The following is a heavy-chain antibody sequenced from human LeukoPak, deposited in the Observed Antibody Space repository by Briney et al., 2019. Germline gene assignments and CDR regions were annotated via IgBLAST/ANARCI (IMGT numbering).Heavy chain of an antibody. CDR3: ARRGYSSGWSPDY. J-gene: IGHJ4*02. Sequence: SETLSLTCTVSGGSISSNSYYWGWIRQPPGKGLEWIGGISYSGSVYYNPSLKSRVTISIDTSKNQFSLRLTSVTAPDTAVYYCARRGYSSGWSPDYWGQGTLVTVSS. CDR1: GGSISSNSYY. D-gene: IGHD6-19*01. V-gene: IGHV4-39*01. CDR2: ISYSGSV.